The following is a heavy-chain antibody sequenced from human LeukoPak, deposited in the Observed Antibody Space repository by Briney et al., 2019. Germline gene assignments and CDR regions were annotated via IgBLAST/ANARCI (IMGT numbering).Heavy chain of an antibody. D-gene: IGHD3-22*01. V-gene: IGHV4-39*01. CDR1: GGYISSTNSF. Sequence: SETLSLTCTVSGGYISSTNSFWAWIRQPPGKGLEWIGNVYYSGNTHYNPSLKSRVTILLDTSKNQFSLRLTSVTAADTAVYYCGRQTYDSSASPMFFDFWGQGTLVTVSS. CDR2: VYYSGNT. CDR3: GRQTYDSSASPMFFDF. J-gene: IGHJ4*02.